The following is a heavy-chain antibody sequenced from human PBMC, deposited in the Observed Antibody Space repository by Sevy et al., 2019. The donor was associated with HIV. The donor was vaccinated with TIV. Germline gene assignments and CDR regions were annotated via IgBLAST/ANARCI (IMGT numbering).Heavy chain of an antibody. V-gene: IGHV3-30*03. CDR1: GFTFSSYG. D-gene: IGHD1-26*01. CDR3: NGVGYPLIDHDAFDI. Sequence: GGSLRLSCAASGFTFSSYGMHWVRQAPGKGLEWEAVISYDGSNKYYADSVKRRFTISRDNSKNTLYLQMNSLRAEDTAVYYCNGVGYPLIDHDAFDIWGQGTMVTVSS. J-gene: IGHJ3*02. CDR2: ISYDGSNK.